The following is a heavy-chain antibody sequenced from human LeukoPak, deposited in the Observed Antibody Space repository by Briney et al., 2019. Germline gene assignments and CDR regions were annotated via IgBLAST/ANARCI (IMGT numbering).Heavy chain of an antibody. CDR2: ISGSGGST. J-gene: IGHJ3*02. D-gene: IGHD3-22*01. CDR1: GFTFSSYA. V-gene: IGHV3-23*01. CDR3: AKDPGWLVVGAFDI. Sequence: GGSLRLSCAASGFTFSSYAMSWVRQAPGKGLEWVSAISGSGGSTYYADSVKGRFTLYIDNSKNTLYLQMNSLRAEDTAVYYCAKDPGWLVVGAFDIWGQGTMVTVSS.